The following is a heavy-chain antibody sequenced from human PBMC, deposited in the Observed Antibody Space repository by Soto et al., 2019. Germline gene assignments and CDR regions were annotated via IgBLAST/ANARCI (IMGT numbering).Heavy chain of an antibody. CDR1: GGSFSGYY. Sequence: QVQLQQWGAGLLKPSETLSLTCAVYGGSFSGYYWSWIRQPPGKGLEWIGEINHSGSTNYNPSLKSRVTISVDTSKNQFSLKLSSVTAADTAVYYCARGLERRYFDWLQIPFYFDYWGQGTLVTVSS. CDR3: ARGLERRYFDWLQIPFYFDY. CDR2: INHSGST. J-gene: IGHJ4*02. D-gene: IGHD3-9*01. V-gene: IGHV4-34*01.